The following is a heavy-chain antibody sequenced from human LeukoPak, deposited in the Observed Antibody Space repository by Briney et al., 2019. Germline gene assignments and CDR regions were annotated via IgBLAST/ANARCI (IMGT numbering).Heavy chain of an antibody. Sequence: VASVKVSCKASGYTFTSYGISWVRQAPGQGLEWMGWISAYNGNTNYAQKLQGRVTMTRDTSISTAYMELSRLRSDDTAVYYCARGSWVQLTPEHWFDPWGQGTLVTVSS. J-gene: IGHJ5*02. CDR1: GYTFTSYG. D-gene: IGHD1-1*01. CDR2: ISAYNGNT. CDR3: ARGSWVQLTPEHWFDP. V-gene: IGHV1-18*01.